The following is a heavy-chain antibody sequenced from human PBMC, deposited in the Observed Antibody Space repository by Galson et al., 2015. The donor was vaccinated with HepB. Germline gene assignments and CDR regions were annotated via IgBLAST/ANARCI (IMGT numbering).Heavy chain of an antibody. CDR3: AREFVVVAATGIDY. Sequence: TLSLTCTVSGGSISSGDYYWSWIRQPPGKGLEWIGYIYYSGSTYYNPSLKSRVTISVDTSKNQFSLKLSSVTAADTAVNYCAREFVVVAATGIDYWGQGTLVTVSS. J-gene: IGHJ4*02. CDR2: IYYSGST. V-gene: IGHV4-30-4*01. CDR1: GGSISSGDYY. D-gene: IGHD2-15*01.